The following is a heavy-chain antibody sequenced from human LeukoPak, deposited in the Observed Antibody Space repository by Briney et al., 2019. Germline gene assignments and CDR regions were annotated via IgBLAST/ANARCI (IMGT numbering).Heavy chain of an antibody. CDR3: AKDGPYYYDSSLDYFDY. J-gene: IGHJ4*02. CDR1: GFTFSSYA. V-gene: IGHV3-30*04. CDR2: ISYDGSNK. D-gene: IGHD3-22*01. Sequence: GGSLRLSCAASGFTFSSYAMHWVRQAPGKGLEWVAVISYDGSNKYYADSVKGRFTISRDNSKNTLYLQMNSLRAEDTAVYYCAKDGPYYYDSSLDYFDYWGQGTLVTVSS.